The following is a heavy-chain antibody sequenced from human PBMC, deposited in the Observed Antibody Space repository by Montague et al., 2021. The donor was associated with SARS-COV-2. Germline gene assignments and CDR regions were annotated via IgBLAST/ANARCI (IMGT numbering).Heavy chain of an antibody. CDR3: ARHPLGYCSSTSCYVG. J-gene: IGHJ4*02. CDR2: IYHTGST. Sequence: SETLSLTCVVSCDSISTGNWGTWVRLPPGKGREWVGEIYHTGSTKYKPSLKSRVSMSVDKSWNQFSLRMTSVTAADTAVYYRARHPLGYCSSTSCYVGWGQGTLVTVSS. D-gene: IGHD2-2*01. CDR1: CDSISTGNW. V-gene: IGHV4-4*02.